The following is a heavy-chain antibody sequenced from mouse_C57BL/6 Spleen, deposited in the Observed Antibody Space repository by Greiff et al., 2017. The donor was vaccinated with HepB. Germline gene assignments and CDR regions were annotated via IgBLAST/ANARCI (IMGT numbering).Heavy chain of an antibody. Sequence: QVQLQQPGAELVKPGASVKVSCKASGYTFTSYWMHWVKQRPGQGLEWIGRIHPSDSDTNYNQKFKGKATLTVDKSSSTAYMRLSSLTSEDSAVYYCATYGAYYYAMDYWGQGTSVTVSS. D-gene: IGHD1-1*02. CDR2: IHPSDSDT. CDR1: GYTFTSYW. J-gene: IGHJ4*01. V-gene: IGHV1-74*01. CDR3: ATYGAYYYAMDY.